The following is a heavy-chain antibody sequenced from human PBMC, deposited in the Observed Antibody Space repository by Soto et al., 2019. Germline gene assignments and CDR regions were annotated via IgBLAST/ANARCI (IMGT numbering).Heavy chain of an antibody. V-gene: IGHV4-30-4*01. D-gene: IGHD3-3*01. CDR2: IYYSGST. Sequence: SETLSLTCTVSGGSISSGDYYWSWIRQPPGKGLEWIGYIYYSGSTYYNPSLKSRVTISVDTSKNQFSLKLSSVTAADTAVYYCAREKGYYDFWSGYFFPSETDYWGQGTLVTVSS. CDR3: AREKGYYDFWSGYFFPSETDY. CDR1: GGSISSGDYY. J-gene: IGHJ4*02.